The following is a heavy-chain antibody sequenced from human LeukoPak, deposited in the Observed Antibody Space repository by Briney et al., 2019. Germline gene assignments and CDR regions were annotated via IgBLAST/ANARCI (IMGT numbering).Heavy chain of an antibody. CDR3: ARDRYGDYVVDY. CDR2: ISSSSDTI. Sequence: PGGSLRLSCVASGFTFSGNSMNWVRQAPGKGLEWVSYISSSSDTIYYADSAKGRFTISRDNAQKSLYLQMNSLRAEDTAVYYCARDRYGDYVVDYWGQGTLVTVSS. V-gene: IGHV3-48*01. J-gene: IGHJ4*02. D-gene: IGHD4-17*01. CDR1: GFTFSGNS.